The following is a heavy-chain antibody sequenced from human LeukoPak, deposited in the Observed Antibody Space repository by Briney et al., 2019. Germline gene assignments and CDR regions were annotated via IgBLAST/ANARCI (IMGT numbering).Heavy chain of an antibody. J-gene: IGHJ4*02. CDR1: GFTFSSFA. D-gene: IGHD6-13*01. V-gene: IGHV3-23*01. CDR3: AKDNKAAAFDY. CDR2: ISGSGRST. Sequence: GGSLRLSCAASGFTFSSFAMSWVRQAPGKGLEWVPAISGSGRSTYYADSVKGRYTISRDNSKNTLYLQMNSLRAEDTAIYYCAKDNKAAAFDYWGQGTLVTVSS.